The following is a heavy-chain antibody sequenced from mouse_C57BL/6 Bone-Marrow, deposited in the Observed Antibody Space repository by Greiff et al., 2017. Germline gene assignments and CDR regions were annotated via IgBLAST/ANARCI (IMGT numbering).Heavy chain of an antibody. Sequence: EVKLVESEGGLVQPGSSMKLSCTASGFTFSDYYMAWVRQVPEKGLEWVANINYDGSSTYYLDSLKSRFIISRDNAKNILYLQMSSLKSEDTATYYCARVWDGDYCDYWGQGTTLTVSS. CDR2: INYDGSST. V-gene: IGHV5-16*01. D-gene: IGHD4-1*01. CDR1: GFTFSDYY. CDR3: ARVWDGDYCDY. J-gene: IGHJ2*01.